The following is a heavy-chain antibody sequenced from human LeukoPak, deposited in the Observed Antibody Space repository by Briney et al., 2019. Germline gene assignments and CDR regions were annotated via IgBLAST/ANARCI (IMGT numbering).Heavy chain of an antibody. V-gene: IGHV3-30*02. CDR3: VRDSSGWTTGWFDP. D-gene: IGHD6-19*01. CDR2: IRRDGNNE. J-gene: IGHJ5*02. Sequence: PVQRLDSPSIIRRDGNNENYADSVKGRFTISRDNSKNTLYLQMNSLQTEDTAVYYCVRDSSGWTTGWFDPWGQGTLVTVSS.